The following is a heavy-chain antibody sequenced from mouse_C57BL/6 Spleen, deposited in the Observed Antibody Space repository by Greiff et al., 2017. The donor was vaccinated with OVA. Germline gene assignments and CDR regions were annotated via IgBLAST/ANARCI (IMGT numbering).Heavy chain of an antibody. CDR1: GFTFSDYG. CDR2: ISSGSSTI. Sequence: DVQLVESGGGLVKPGGSLKLSCAASGFTFSDYGMHWVRQAPEKGLEWVAYISSGSSTIYYADTVKGRFTISRDNAKNTLFLQMTSLRSEDTAMYYCARPITTVVEDYYFDYWGQGTTLTVSS. CDR3: ARPITTVVEDYYFDY. J-gene: IGHJ2*01. V-gene: IGHV5-17*01. D-gene: IGHD1-1*01.